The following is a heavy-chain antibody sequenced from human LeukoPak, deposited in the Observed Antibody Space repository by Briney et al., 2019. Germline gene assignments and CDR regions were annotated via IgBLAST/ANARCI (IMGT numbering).Heavy chain of an antibody. CDR3: ARTPRYCSGGSCFDY. J-gene: IGHJ4*02. CDR2: ISSSSSYT. CDR1: GFTFSDYY. Sequence: GGSLRLSCAASGFTFSDYYMSWIRQAPGKGLEWVSYISSSSSYTNYADSVKGRFTISRDTAKNSLYLQMNSLRAEDTAVYYCARTPRYCSGGSCFDYWGQGTLVTVSS. V-gene: IGHV3-11*06. D-gene: IGHD2-15*01.